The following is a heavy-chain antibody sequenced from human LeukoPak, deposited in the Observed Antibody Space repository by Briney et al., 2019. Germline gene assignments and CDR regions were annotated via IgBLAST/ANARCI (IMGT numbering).Heavy chain of an antibody. D-gene: IGHD3-22*01. J-gene: IGHJ4*02. CDR2: IYYSGST. Sequence: SETLSLTCTVSGGSISSYYWSWIRQPPGRGLEWIGYIYYSGSTNYNPSLKSRVTISVDTSKNQFSLKLSPVTAADTAVYYCARYGFTGGYYFLDYWGQGTLVTVSS. CDR3: ARYGFTGGYYFLDY. CDR1: GGSISSYY. V-gene: IGHV4-59*08.